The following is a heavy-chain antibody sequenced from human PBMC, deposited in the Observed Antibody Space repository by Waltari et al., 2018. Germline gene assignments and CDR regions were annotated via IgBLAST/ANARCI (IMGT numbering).Heavy chain of an antibody. CDR1: GFSLSTSGMC. D-gene: IGHD3-22*01. J-gene: IGHJ4*02. V-gene: IGHV2-70*15. CDR2: IDWDDDK. Sequence: QVTLRESGPALVKPTQTLTLTCTFSGFSLSTSGMCVSWIRQPPGKPLEWLARIDWDDDKYYSTSLKIRLTSSKDTSKNQVVITMTNMDPLDTATYYCERIIYYSSGYGYYVDYWGQGTLVTVSS. CDR3: ERIIYYSSGYGYYVDY.